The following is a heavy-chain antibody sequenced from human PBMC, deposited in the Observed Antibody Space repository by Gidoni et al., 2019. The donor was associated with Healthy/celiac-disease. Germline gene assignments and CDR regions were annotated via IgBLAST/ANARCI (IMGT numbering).Heavy chain of an antibody. D-gene: IGHD6-6*01. Sequence: QVQLVESGGGVVQPGRSLRLSCAASGFTFRSYAIHWVRQAPGKGLEWVAVISYDGSNKYYADSVKGRFTISRDKSKITLYRQMNSLGAEDTAVYYCARDLYCSSSGNFDYWGQGTLVTVSS. CDR1: GFTFRSYA. J-gene: IGHJ4*02. V-gene: IGHV3-30-3*01. CDR3: ARDLYCSSSGNFDY. CDR2: ISYDGSNK.